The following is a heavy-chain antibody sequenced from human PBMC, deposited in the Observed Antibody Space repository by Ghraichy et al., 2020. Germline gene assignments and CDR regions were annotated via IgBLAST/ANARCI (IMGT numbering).Heavy chain of an antibody. V-gene: IGHV1-18*01. CDR3: TREVTTLTTRMDY. CDR1: GYTFTNYG. J-gene: IGHJ4*02. CDR2: ISTYNGNT. Sequence: ASVKVSCEASGYTFTNYGVTWVRQAPGQGLEWMGWISTYNGNTNYAQKLQGRVTLTTDTSTSTAYMELRSLTSDDTAVYYCTREVTTLTTRMDYWGQGTLVTVSS. D-gene: IGHD4-17*01.